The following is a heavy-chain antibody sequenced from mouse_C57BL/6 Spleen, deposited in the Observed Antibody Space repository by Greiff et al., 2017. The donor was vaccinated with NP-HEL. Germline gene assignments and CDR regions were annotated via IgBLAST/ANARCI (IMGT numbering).Heavy chain of an antibody. J-gene: IGHJ1*03. CDR3: TVVARYFDV. CDR1: GFNIKDDY. D-gene: IGHD1-1*01. Sequence: EVKLQQSGAELVRPGASVKLSCTASGFNIKDDYMHWVKQRPEQGLEWIGWIDPENGDTEYASKFQGKATITADTSSNTAYLQLSSLTSEDTAVYYCTVVARYFDVWGTGTTVTVSS. CDR2: IDPENGDT. V-gene: IGHV14-4*01.